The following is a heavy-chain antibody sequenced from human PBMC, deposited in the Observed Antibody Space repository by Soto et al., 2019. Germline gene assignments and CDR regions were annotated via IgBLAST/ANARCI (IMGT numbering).Heavy chain of an antibody. CDR2: ISYDGSNK. CDR1: GFTFSSYG. V-gene: IGHV3-30*18. J-gene: IGHJ6*02. CDR3: AKDAGVIKGGHYYYGMDV. Sequence: PGGSLRLSCAASGFTFSSYGMHWVRQAPGKGLEWVAAISYDGSNKYYADSVKGRFTISRDNSKNTLYLQMNSLRAEDTAVYYCAKDAGVIKGGHYYYGMDVWGQGTTVTVSS. D-gene: IGHD3-10*01.